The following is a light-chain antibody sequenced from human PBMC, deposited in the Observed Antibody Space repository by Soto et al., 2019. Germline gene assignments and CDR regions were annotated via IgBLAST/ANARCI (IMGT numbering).Light chain of an antibody. CDR1: SSDVGRYNY. V-gene: IGLV2-11*01. Sequence: QSALTQPRSVSGSPGQSVTISCTGTSSDVGRYNYVSWYQHHPGTAPKVMIYDVSERPSGVPDRCSGSKSGNTASLTISGLQAEDEADYYCCSYAGSPRFVLGTGTKLTVL. CDR3: CSYAGSPRFV. J-gene: IGLJ1*01. CDR2: DVS.